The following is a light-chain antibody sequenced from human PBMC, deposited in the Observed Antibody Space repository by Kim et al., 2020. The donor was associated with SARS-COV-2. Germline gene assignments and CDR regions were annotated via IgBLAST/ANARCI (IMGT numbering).Light chain of an antibody. Sequence: GQSITISCTGTSTDFGAYNYVSWYQQHPGKAPNLIIYAVNKRPSGVSGRFSGSKSVNTASLTISGLQAEDEADYSCNSFNGSETWVFGGGTQLTVL. CDR2: AVN. CDR1: STDFGAYNY. V-gene: IGLV2-14*03. J-gene: IGLJ3*02. CDR3: NSFNGSETWV.